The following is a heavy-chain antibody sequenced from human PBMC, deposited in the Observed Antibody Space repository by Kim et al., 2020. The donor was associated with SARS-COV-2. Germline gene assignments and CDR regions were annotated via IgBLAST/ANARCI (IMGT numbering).Heavy chain of an antibody. V-gene: IGHV7-4-1*02. CDR3: ARVIWETYRFIDY. J-gene: IGHJ4*02. CDR2: INTDSGNP. Sequence: ASVKVSCRASGYTFTKYAITWLRQAPGQGPEWMGWINTDSGNPTYAQGFTGRFVFSLDTSVSTAYLQISSLRAEDTALYFCARVIWETYRFIDYWGQGTLVTVSS. D-gene: IGHD3-16*02. CDR1: GYTFTKYA.